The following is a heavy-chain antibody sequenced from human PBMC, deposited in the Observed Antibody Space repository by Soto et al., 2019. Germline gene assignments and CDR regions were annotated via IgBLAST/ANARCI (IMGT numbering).Heavy chain of an antibody. CDR1: GFTFSSYG. CDR3: ARDTGIAVAGTAGFDP. V-gene: IGHV3-33*01. J-gene: IGHJ5*02. D-gene: IGHD6-19*01. CDR2: IWYDGSNK. Sequence: PGGSLRLSCAASGFTFSSYGMHWVRQAPGKGLEWVAVIWYDGSNKYYADSVKGRFTISRDNSKNTLYLQMNSLRAEDTAVYYCARDTGIAVAGTAGFDPWGQGTLVTFSS.